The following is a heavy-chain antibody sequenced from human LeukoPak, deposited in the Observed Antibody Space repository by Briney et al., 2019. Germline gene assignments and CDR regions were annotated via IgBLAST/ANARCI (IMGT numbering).Heavy chain of an antibody. J-gene: IGHJ5*02. V-gene: IGHV4-59*01. CDR1: GGSISSYY. D-gene: IGHD2-2*01. CDR3: ARGGGLYQVRTGRQNWFDP. Sequence: SETLSLTCTVSGGSISSYYWSWIRQPPGKGLEWIGHISYSGSTHYIPSLKSRVTISIDTPKNQFSLNLSSMTAADTAVYYCARGGGLYQVRTGRQNWFDPWGQGTLVTVSS. CDR2: ISYSGST.